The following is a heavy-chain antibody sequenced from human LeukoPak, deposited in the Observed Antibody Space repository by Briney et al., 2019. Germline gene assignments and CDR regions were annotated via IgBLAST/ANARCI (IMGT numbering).Heavy chain of an antibody. J-gene: IGHJ4*02. V-gene: IGHV3-30*04. CDR2: ISYDGSNK. CDR1: GFTFSSYA. D-gene: IGHD6-19*01. CDR3: ARESGSGWFPDY. Sequence: GGSLRLSCAASGFTFSSYAMHWVRQAPGKGLEWVAVISYDGSNKYYADSVKGRFTISRDNSKNTLYLQMNSLRAEDTAVYYCARESGSGWFPDYWGQGTLVTVSS.